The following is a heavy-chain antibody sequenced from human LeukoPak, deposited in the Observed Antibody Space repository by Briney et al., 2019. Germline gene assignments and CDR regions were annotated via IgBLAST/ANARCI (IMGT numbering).Heavy chain of an antibody. D-gene: IGHD3-22*01. CDR3: ARKSGYYYDWFDP. CDR2: INSDGTST. Sequence: GGSLRLSCAASGFTFSSYWMHWVRQAPGKGLVWVSRINSDGTSTSYADSVKGRFTTSRDNAKNTLYLQMNSLRAEDTAVFYCARKSGYYYDWFDPWGQGTLVTVSS. CDR1: GFTFSSYW. J-gene: IGHJ5*02. V-gene: IGHV3-74*01.